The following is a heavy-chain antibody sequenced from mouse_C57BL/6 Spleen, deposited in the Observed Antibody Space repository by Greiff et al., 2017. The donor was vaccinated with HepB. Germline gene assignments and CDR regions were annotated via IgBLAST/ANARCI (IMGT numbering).Heavy chain of an antibody. J-gene: IGHJ2*01. D-gene: IGHD3-3*01. CDR3: ARGGDEFDY. Sequence: EVQLQQSGPGMVKPSQSLSLTCTVTGYSITSGYDWHWIRHFPGNKLEWMGYISYSGSTNYNPSLKSRISITHDTSKNHFFLKLNSVTTEDTATYYCARGGDEFDYWGQGTTLTVSS. CDR1: GYSITSGYD. V-gene: IGHV3-1*01. CDR2: ISYSGST.